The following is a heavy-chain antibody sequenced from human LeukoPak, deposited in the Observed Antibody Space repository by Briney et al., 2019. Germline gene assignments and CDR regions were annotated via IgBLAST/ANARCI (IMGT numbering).Heavy chain of an antibody. V-gene: IGHV3-23*01. J-gene: IGHJ6*02. D-gene: IGHD2-15*01. CDR1: GFTFSSYA. CDR3: TRLLLRGTGMDV. CDR2: FSGSGGST. Sequence: GGSLRLSCAASGFTFSSYAMSWVRQAPGKGLEWVSTFSGSGGSTYYADFVKGRLTISRENSKNTLFLQMNSLRAEDTAVYYCTRLLLRGTGMDVWGQGTTVTVSS.